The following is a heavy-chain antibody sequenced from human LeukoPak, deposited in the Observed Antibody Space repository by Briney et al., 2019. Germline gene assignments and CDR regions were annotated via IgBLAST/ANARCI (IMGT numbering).Heavy chain of an antibody. CDR2: ITGSGDST. D-gene: IGHD3-16*01. CDR3: AKAIMTTRFYYFDY. CDR1: GFTFSSYA. V-gene: IGHV3-23*01. Sequence: GGSLRLSCADSGFTFSSYAMSWVRQAPGKGLEWVSAITGSGDSTYYADSVKGRFTISRDNSKNTLYLQMNSLRAEDTAVYYCAKAIMTTRFYYFDYWGQGTLVTVSS. J-gene: IGHJ4*02.